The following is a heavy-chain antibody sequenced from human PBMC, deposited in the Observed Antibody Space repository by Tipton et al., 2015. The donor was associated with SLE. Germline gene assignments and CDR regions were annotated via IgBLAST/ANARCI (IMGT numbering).Heavy chain of an antibody. J-gene: IGHJ4*02. CDR1: GGSITNHY. D-gene: IGHD2-21*01. Sequence: TLSLTCTVSGGSITNHYWNWIRQPPGKGLEWIGSIHYSGNTYYNPSLKSRVTISVDTSKKQFTLELVSVTAADTAVYYCARDRSISWFYYWGQGTLVTVSS. CDR2: IHYSGNT. CDR3: ARDRSISWFYY. V-gene: IGHV4-59*05.